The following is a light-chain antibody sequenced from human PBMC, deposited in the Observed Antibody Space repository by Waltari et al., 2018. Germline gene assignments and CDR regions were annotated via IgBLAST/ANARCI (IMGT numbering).Light chain of an antibody. Sequence: QSVLTQPPSVSAAPGQRVTISCSGGSPNIGNHYVSWYRQFPGTAPKLLIDEESERPSGIPGRLSGSKSGTSATLDITGLQAGDEADFCCGTWDSSLSGAVFGGGTHLTVL. CDR3: GTWDSSLSGAV. J-gene: IGLJ7*01. CDR1: SPNIGNHY. V-gene: IGLV1-51*02. CDR2: EES.